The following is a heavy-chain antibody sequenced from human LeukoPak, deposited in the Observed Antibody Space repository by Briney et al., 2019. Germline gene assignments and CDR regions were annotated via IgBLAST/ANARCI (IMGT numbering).Heavy chain of an antibody. CDR3: ARHLSGVTGYTYGRGIDY. CDR2: IKQDGTEK. D-gene: IGHD5-18*01. V-gene: IGHV3-7*01. J-gene: IGHJ4*02. Sequence: GGSLRLSCTASGFTFTTYWMSWVRHPPGRGLEWVANIKQDGTEKYYVDSVKGRFTISRDNAKKSLYLQMNSLRAEDTAVYYCARHLSGVTGYTYGRGIDYWGQGTLVTVSS. CDR1: GFTFTTYW.